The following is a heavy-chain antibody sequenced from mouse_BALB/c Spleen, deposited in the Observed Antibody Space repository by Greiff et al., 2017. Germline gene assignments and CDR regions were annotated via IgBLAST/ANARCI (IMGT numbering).Heavy chain of an antibody. CDR3: TRRPPMDY. D-gene: IGHD6-1*01. V-gene: IGHV1-15*01. J-gene: IGHJ4*01. CDR2: IDPETGGT. CDR1: GYTFTDYE. Sequence: GQLQQSGAELVRPGASVTLSCKASGYTFTDYEMHWVKQTPVHGLEWIGAIDPETGGTAYNQKFKGKATLTADKSSSTAYMELRSLTSEDSAVYYCTRRPPMDYWGQGTSVTVSS.